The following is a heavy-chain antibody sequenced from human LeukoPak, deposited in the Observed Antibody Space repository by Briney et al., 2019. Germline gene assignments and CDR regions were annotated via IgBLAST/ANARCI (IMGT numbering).Heavy chain of an antibody. J-gene: IGHJ4*02. Sequence: ASVKVSCKASGYRFTDYYMQWVRQAPGQGLEWMGWVNPNSGGTNYAQKFQGRVTMTRDTSISTVYMELSRLRSDDTAVYYCASDRGCWGQGALVTVSP. D-gene: IGHD6-19*01. CDR3: ASDRGC. CDR1: GYRFTDYY. CDR2: VNPNSGGT. V-gene: IGHV1-2*02.